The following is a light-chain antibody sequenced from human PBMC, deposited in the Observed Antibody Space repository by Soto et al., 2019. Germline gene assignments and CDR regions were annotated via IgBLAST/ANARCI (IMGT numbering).Light chain of an antibody. CDR2: EGL. Sequence: QSALTQPASVSGSPGQTITISCTGSSSEIETYNLVSWYQQYPGKAPKLIIFEGLKRPSGVSHRFPGSKSANTSSLTLSGLQAEDEADYYCRSYTGANTWVFGGGTQLTVL. V-gene: IGLV2-23*01. J-gene: IGLJ3*02. CDR1: SSEIETYNL. CDR3: RSYTGANTWV.